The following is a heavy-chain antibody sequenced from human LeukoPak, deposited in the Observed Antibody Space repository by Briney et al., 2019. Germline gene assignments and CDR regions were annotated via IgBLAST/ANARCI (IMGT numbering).Heavy chain of an antibody. D-gene: IGHD4-23*01. CDR3: VREDYGGNGYFDY. J-gene: IGHJ4*02. Sequence: GGSLRLSCAASGFTFSSYAMHWVRQAPGKGLEWVAVISYDGSNKYYADSVKGRFTISRDNSKNTLYLQMNSLRAEDTAVYYCVREDYGGNGYFDYWGQGTLVTVSS. CDR2: ISYDGSNK. CDR1: GFTFSSYA. V-gene: IGHV3-30*04.